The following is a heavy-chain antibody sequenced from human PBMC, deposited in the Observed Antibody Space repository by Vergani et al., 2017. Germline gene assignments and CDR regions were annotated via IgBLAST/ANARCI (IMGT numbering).Heavy chain of an antibody. CDR1: GFTFSSYA. D-gene: IGHD2-2*01. CDR2: ISGSGGST. V-gene: IGHV3-23*01. CDR3: ANVCISTSCYSGSVDY. Sequence: EVQLLESGGGLVQPGGSLRLSCAASGFTFSSYAMSWVRQAPGKGLGWVSAISGSGGSTYYADYLKGRFTISRDNSKNTLYLQMNSRRAEDTAVYYCANVCISTSCYSGSVDYWGQGTLVTVSS. J-gene: IGHJ4*02.